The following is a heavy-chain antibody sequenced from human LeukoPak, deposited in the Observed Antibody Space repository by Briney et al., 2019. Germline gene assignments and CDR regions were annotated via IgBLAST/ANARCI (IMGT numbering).Heavy chain of an antibody. V-gene: IGHV3-7*01. CDR3: ARDYSGNYYKGFDY. J-gene: IGHJ4*02. Sequence: GGSLRLSCAASGFTFSSYWMSWVRQAPGKGLEWVANIKQDGSEKYYVDSVKGRFTISRDNAKNSLYLQMDSLRADDTAVYYCARDYSGNYYKGFDYWGQGTLVTVSS. D-gene: IGHD1-26*01. CDR1: GFTFSSYW. CDR2: IKQDGSEK.